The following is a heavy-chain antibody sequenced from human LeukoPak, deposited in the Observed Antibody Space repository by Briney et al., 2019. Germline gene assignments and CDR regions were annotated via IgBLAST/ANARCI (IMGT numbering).Heavy chain of an antibody. CDR3: ARQTGSGLFILP. V-gene: IGHV4-39*01. D-gene: IGHD3/OR15-3a*01. CDR2: IYYSGNT. CDR1: GVSISSSNSY. J-gene: IGHJ4*02. Sequence: SETLSLTCAVSGVSISSSNSYWGWIRQPPGKGLEWIGSIYYSGNTYYNASLKSQVSISIDTSKNQFSLRLTSVTAADTAVYYCARQTGSGLFILPGGQGTLVTVSS.